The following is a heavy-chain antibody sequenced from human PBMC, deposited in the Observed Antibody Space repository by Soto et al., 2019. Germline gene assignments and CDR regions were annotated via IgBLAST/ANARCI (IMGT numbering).Heavy chain of an antibody. CDR1: GFIFRNYA. CDR2: ISGSGVGT. CDR3: AKDVDTVGLSDGSGYFDL. D-gene: IGHD3-22*01. Sequence: EVQLLESGGGSVQPGGSLRLSCEASGFIFRNYAMSWVRQAPGKGWEWVSCISGSGVGTYYADSVQGRLTISRDNSTNTLFLQLSSLRAEDTALYYCAKDVDTVGLSDGSGYFDLWGQGALVTVSS. V-gene: IGHV3-23*01. J-gene: IGHJ4*02.